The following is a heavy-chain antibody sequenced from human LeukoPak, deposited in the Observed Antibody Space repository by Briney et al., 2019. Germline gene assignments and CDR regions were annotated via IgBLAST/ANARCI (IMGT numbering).Heavy chain of an antibody. CDR3: AIKRGQSLDY. CDR1: GASISSDYYS. Sequence: SETLSLTCTVSGASISSDYYSWSWIRQPPGKGLEWIGYIYYSGSTSYNPSLKSRLTISIDTSKNQFSLKLSSVTAADTAVYYCAIKRGQSLDYWGQGTLVTVSS. CDR2: IYYSGST. V-gene: IGHV4-30-4*01. D-gene: IGHD3-16*01. J-gene: IGHJ4*02.